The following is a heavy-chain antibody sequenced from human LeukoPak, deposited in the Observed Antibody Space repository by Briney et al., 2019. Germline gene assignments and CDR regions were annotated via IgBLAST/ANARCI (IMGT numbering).Heavy chain of an antibody. Sequence: SETLSLTCAVYGGSISGYYWSWIRQPPGKGLEWIAVIHHSGSANYNPSLKSRVTISIDTSKNQFSLKLSSVTAADTAVYYCARSDYGSGNYYWSLDYWGQGALVTVSS. CDR1: GGSISGYY. V-gene: IGHV4-34*01. CDR3: ARSDYGSGNYYWSLDY. J-gene: IGHJ4*02. CDR2: IHHSGSA. D-gene: IGHD3-10*01.